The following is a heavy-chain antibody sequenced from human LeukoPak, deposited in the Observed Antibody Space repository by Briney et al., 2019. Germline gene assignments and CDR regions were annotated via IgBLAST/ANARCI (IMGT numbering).Heavy chain of an antibody. V-gene: IGHV4-31*03. D-gene: IGHD6-19*01. CDR3: ARGGSSGRTFPLDP. Sequence: SSETLSLTCTVSGGSISSGGYYWSWIRQHPGKGLEWIGYIYYSGSTNYNPSLKSRVTISVDTSKNQFSLKLSSVTAADAAVYYCARGGSSGRTFPLDPWGQGTLVTVSS. J-gene: IGHJ5*02. CDR2: IYYSGST. CDR1: GGSISSGGYY.